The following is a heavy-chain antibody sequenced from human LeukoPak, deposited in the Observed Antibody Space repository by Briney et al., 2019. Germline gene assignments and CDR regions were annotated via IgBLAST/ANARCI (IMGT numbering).Heavy chain of an antibody. CDR1: GGSFRNYY. CDR2: INQSGRT. CDR3: AVRDGHSTSSGDA. Sequence: PSETLSLTCGFYGGSFRNYYWSCIHQSPGKGLEWIGEINQSGRTNYNPSLKTRLTISVDTAKNLFSLNLTSMTAADTATYYCAVRDGHSTSSGDAWGQGTLVTVSS. D-gene: IGHD6-6*01. J-gene: IGHJ5*02. V-gene: IGHV4-34*01.